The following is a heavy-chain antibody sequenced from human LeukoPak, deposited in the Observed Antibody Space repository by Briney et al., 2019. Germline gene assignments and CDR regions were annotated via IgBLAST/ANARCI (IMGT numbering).Heavy chain of an antibody. Sequence: GGSLRLSCAASGFTFSSYGMHWVRQAPGKGLEWVAVISYDGSNKYYADSVKGRFTISRDNSKNTLYLQMNSLRAEDTAVYYCAKDRGPLVRGVLMYNWFDPWGQGTLVTVSS. CDR3: AKDRGPLVRGVLMYNWFDP. J-gene: IGHJ5*02. CDR1: GFTFSSYG. CDR2: ISYDGSNK. V-gene: IGHV3-30*18. D-gene: IGHD3-10*01.